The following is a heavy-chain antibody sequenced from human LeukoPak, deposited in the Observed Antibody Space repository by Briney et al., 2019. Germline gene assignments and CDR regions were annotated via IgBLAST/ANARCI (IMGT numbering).Heavy chain of an antibody. CDR1: GFTFSSYW. V-gene: IGHV3-74*01. D-gene: IGHD3-22*01. J-gene: IGHJ4*02. Sequence: QPGGSLRLSCAVSGFTFSSYWMHGVRQAPGKGLVWVSRISSDGSGTSYADSVKGRFTISRDNAKNTLYLQMNSLRAEDTGVYYCARANHPTYYDSSGYYQDYWGQGTLVTVSS. CDR2: ISSDGSGT. CDR3: ARANHPTYYDSSGYYQDY.